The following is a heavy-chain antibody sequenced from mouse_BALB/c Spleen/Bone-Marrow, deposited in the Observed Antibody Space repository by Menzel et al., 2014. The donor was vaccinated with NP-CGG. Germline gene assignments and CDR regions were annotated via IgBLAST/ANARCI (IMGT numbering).Heavy chain of an antibody. J-gene: IGHJ3*01. CDR1: GFNIKDTY. CDR3: APYYYGRWFAN. CDR2: IDPANGNI. Sequence: VQLQQSGAELVKPGASVKLSCTASGFNIKDTYMHWVKQRPEQGLEWIGRIDPANGNIIYDPKFQGKATITADTSSNTAYLQLSSLTSEDTAVYYCAPYYYGRWFANWGQGTLVTVSA. D-gene: IGHD1-1*01. V-gene: IGHV14-3*02.